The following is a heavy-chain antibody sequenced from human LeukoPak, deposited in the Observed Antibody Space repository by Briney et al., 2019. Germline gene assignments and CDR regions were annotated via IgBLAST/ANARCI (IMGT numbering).Heavy chain of an antibody. CDR3: ARGGYCSGGSCYADDAFDI. CDR1: GYTFTSYY. D-gene: IGHD2-15*01. J-gene: IGHJ3*02. V-gene: IGHV1-46*01. Sequence: ASEKVSCKASGYTFTSYYVHWVRQAPGQGLEWMGIINPSGGSTSYAQKFQGRVTMTRDASTSTVYMELSSLRSEDTAVYYCARGGYCSGGSCYADDAFDIWGQGTMVTVSS. CDR2: INPSGGST.